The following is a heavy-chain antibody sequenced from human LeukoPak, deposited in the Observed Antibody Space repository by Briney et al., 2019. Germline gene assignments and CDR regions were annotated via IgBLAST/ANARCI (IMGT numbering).Heavy chain of an antibody. V-gene: IGHV3-23*01. J-gene: IGHJ4*02. CDR3: AKSGGYSYVENFDY. Sequence: AGGSLRLSCAASGFTFRSYAMNWVRQAEGKGLECVSGTSGSGGSTFYADSVKGRFTMSRDNSKDTPYLKMNSLRAEDTAVYYCAKSGGYSYVENFDYWGQGTLVTVSS. CDR1: GFTFRSYA. CDR2: TSGSGGST. D-gene: IGHD5-18*01.